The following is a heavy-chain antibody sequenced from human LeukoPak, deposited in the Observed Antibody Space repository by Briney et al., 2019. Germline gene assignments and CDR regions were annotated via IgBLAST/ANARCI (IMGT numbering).Heavy chain of an antibody. V-gene: IGHV3-11*01. Sequence: PGGSLRLSCAASGFTSSDYYMSWIRQAPGKGLEWVSYISSSGSTIYYADSVKGRFTISRDNAKNSLYLQMNSLRAEDTAVYYCARDAYDILTGGAFDIWGQGTMVTVSS. J-gene: IGHJ3*02. CDR1: GFTSSDYY. CDR2: ISSSGSTI. CDR3: ARDAYDILTGGAFDI. D-gene: IGHD3-9*01.